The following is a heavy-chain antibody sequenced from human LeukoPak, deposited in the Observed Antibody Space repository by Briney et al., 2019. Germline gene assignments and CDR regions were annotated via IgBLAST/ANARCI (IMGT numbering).Heavy chain of an antibody. D-gene: IGHD6-19*01. CDR1: GFTFSSYG. CDR2: VSYDGSNQ. CDR3: AKGPSGWYYYFDY. J-gene: IGHJ4*02. V-gene: IGHV3-30*18. Sequence: GGSLRLSCAASGFTFSSYGMHWVRQAPGKGLEWVAVVSYDGSNQYYADSVKGRFTISRDNSKNTLYLQMNSLRAEDTAVYYCAKGPSGWYYYFDYWGQGTLVTVSS.